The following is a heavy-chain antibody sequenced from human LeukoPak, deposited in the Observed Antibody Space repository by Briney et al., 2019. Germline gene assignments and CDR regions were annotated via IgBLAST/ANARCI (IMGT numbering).Heavy chain of an antibody. J-gene: IGHJ5*02. Sequence: SETLSLTCTVSGGSISSYYWSWIRQHPGKGLEWIGYIYYSGSTYYNPSLKSRVTISVDTSKNQFSLKLSSVTAADTAVYYCARVAFRYCSSTSCSQYNWFDPWGQGTLVTVSS. CDR2: IYYSGST. D-gene: IGHD2-2*01. V-gene: IGHV4-59*06. CDR1: GGSISSYY. CDR3: ARVAFRYCSSTSCSQYNWFDP.